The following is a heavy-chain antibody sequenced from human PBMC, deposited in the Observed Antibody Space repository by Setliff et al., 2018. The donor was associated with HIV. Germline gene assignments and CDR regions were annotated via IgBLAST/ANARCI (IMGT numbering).Heavy chain of an antibody. CDR2: IGTDNGNT. CDR1: GYTFTTYG. Sequence: ASVKVSCKASGYTFTTYGITWVRQAPGQGLEWMGWIGTDNGNTNYAQKFQGRVTMTTDTSTSTVYMELGSLISDDTAVYYCARGGLYWGQGTLVTVSS. J-gene: IGHJ4*02. V-gene: IGHV1-18*01. D-gene: IGHD3-10*01. CDR3: ARGGLY.